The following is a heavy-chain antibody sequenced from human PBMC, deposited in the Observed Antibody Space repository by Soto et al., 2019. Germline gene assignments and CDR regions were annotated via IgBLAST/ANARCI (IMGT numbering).Heavy chain of an antibody. CDR2: ISSSGSTI. CDR1: GFTFSDYY. D-gene: IGHD3-16*02. CDR3: ARGFMITFGGVIVDAFDI. J-gene: IGHJ3*02. Sequence: LRLSFAASGFTFSDYYMSWIRQAPGKGLEWVSYISSSGSTIYYADSVKGRFTISRDNAKNSLYLQMNSLRAEDTAVYYCARGFMITFGGVIVDAFDIWGQGTMVTVSS. V-gene: IGHV3-11*01.